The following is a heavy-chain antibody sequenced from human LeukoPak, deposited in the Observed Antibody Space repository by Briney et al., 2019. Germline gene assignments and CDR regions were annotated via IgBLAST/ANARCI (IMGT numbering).Heavy chain of an antibody. V-gene: IGHV3-33*01. D-gene: IGHD3-22*01. J-gene: IGHJ4*02. CDR1: GFTFSSYG. CDR2: IWYDGSNK. Sequence: GRSLRLSCAASGFTFSSYGMHWVRQAPGKGLEWVAVIWYDGSNKYYADSVKGRFTISRDNSKNTLYLQMNSLRAEDTAVYYCAREGSTYYYDSSGYPKGDYFDYWGEGTLVTLST. CDR3: AREGSTYYYDSSGYPKGDYFDY.